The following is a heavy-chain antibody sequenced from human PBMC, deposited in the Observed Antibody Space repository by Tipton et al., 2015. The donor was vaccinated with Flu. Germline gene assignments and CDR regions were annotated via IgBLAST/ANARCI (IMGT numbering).Heavy chain of an antibody. CDR3: ARSPMVRGVPSGYYYYYYGMDV. J-gene: IGHJ6*02. D-gene: IGHD3-10*01. CDR1: GGSISSYY. V-gene: IGHV4-59*01. Sequence: TLSLTCTVSGGSISSYYWSWIRQPPGKGLEWIGYIYYSGSTNYNPSLKSRVTISVDTSKNQFSLKLSSVTAADTAVYYCARSPMVRGVPSGYYYYYYGMDVWGRGTTVTVSS. CDR2: IYYSGST.